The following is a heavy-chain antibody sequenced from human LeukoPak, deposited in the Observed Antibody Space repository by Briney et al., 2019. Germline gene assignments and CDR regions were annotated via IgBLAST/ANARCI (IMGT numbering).Heavy chain of an antibody. Sequence: PGGSLRLSCAASGFTFDEYAMHWVRHAPGKGLEWVSGISWNSGSVGYADSVKGRFTISRDNTKNSLYLQMNSLRGEDMAFSYCAKGTHRGTYYGNYFDPWGQGTLVSVSS. J-gene: IGHJ5*02. CDR1: GFTFDEYA. V-gene: IGHV3-9*03. CDR2: ISWNSGSV. D-gene: IGHD1-7*01. CDR3: AKGTHRGTYYGNYFDP.